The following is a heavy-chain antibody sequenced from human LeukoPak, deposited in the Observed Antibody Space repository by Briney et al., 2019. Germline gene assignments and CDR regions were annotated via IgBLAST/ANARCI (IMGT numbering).Heavy chain of an antibody. CDR1: GFTFSSYA. CDR2: ISGSGGST. J-gene: IGHJ4*02. CDR3: ARNSGYGVFDY. V-gene: IGHV3-23*01. Sequence: GGSLRLSCAASGFTFSSYAMSWVRQAPGKGLEWVSAISGSGGSTYYADSVKGRFTISRDNSKNTLYLQMSSLRAEDTAVYYCARNSGYGVFDYWGQGTLVTVSS. D-gene: IGHD5-12*01.